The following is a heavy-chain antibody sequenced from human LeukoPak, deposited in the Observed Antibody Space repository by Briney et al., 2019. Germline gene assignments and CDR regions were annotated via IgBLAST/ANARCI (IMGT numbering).Heavy chain of an antibody. D-gene: IGHD1-1*01. Sequence: GRSLRLSCVASEFTFSSYSMNWVRQAPGKGLEWVSYISASGSNIYYLDAVKGRFTVSRDNAMNSLFLQMNRPGVEDTAIYYCVRVKGTYFDFWGQGTLVTVSS. CDR1: EFTFSSYS. CDR2: ISASGSNI. J-gene: IGHJ4*02. V-gene: IGHV3-48*01. CDR3: VRVKGTYFDF.